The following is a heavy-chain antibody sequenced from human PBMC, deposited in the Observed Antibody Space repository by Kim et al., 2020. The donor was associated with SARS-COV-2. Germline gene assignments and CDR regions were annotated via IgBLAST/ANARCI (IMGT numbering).Heavy chain of an antibody. D-gene: IGHD2-8*02. J-gene: IGHJ4*02. CDR3: VRGNTVAY. CDR2: IKFDGSEK. Sequence: GGSLRLSCAASGFTFRNYWMTWVRQAPGKGLESVASIKFDGSEKYYVDSAKGRFTISRDNAKNSLYLQVNSLRAEDTAVYYCVRGNTVAYWGQGTLVTVSS. CDR1: GFTFRNYW. V-gene: IGHV3-7*03.